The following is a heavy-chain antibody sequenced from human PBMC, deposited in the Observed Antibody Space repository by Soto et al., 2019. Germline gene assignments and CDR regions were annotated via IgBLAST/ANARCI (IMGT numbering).Heavy chain of an antibody. D-gene: IGHD2-2*01. Sequence: GSLRLSCAASGFTFSSYAMHWVRQAPGKGLEWVAVISYDGSNEYYADSVKGRFTISRDNSKNTLYLQVNSLRAEDTAMYYCAKDSLRGEVPAALNFDNWGRGTLVTVSS. V-gene: IGHV3-30-3*01. CDR2: ISYDGSNE. CDR3: AKDSLRGEVPAALNFDN. J-gene: IGHJ4*02. CDR1: GFTFSSYA.